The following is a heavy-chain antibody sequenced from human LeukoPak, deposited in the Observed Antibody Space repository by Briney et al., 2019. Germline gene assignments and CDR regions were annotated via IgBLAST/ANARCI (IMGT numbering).Heavy chain of an antibody. Sequence: PGGSLRLSCAASGFTFSSYWMHWVRQAPGKGLVWVSRINSDGSSTSYADSVKGRFTISRDNAKNTLYLQMNSLRAEDTAVYYCATPLGFYDFWSGQPNDYWGQGTLVTVSS. D-gene: IGHD3-3*01. CDR1: GFTFSSYW. J-gene: IGHJ4*02. CDR2: INSDGSST. CDR3: ATPLGFYDFWSGQPNDY. V-gene: IGHV3-74*01.